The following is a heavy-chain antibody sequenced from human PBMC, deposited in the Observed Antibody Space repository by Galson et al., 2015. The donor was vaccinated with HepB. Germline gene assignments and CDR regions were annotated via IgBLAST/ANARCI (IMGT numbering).Heavy chain of an antibody. Sequence: SEPLSLTCTVSGYSISSGYYWGWIRQPPGKGLEWIGSIYHSGSTYYNPSLKSRVTISVDTSKNQFSLKLSSVTAADTAVYYCARDWEGIAAAPPGEVDYWGQGTLVTVSS. D-gene: IGHD6-13*01. V-gene: IGHV4-38-2*02. J-gene: IGHJ4*02. CDR3: ARDWEGIAAAPPGEVDY. CDR1: GYSISSGYY. CDR2: IYHSGST.